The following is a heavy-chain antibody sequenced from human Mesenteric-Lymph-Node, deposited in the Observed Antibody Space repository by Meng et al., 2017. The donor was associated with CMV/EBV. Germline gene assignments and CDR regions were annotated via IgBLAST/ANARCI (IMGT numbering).Heavy chain of an antibody. V-gene: IGHV4-61*01. J-gene: IGHJ4*02. CDR3: ARDGSGADFWSGYYNY. CDR1: GSVSSGSYS. D-gene: IGHD3-3*01. CDR2: ISYSGST. Sequence: GSVSSGSYSWSWIRQPPGKGLEWIGYISYSGSTNYNPSLKSRVTISVDTSKNQFSLKLSSVTAADTAVYYCARDGSGADFWSGYYNYWGQGTLVTVSS.